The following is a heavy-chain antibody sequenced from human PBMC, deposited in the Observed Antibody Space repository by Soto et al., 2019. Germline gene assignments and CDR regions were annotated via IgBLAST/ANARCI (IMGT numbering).Heavy chain of an antibody. CDR2: IIPIFGTA. D-gene: IGHD6-13*01. Sequence: SVKVSCKASGGTFSSYAISWVRQAPGQGLEWMGGIIPIFGTANYAQKFQGRVTITADESTSTAYMELSSLRSEDTAVYYCARGSSSWPPIYGMDVWGKGTTVTVSS. CDR3: ARGSSSWPPIYGMDV. V-gene: IGHV1-69*13. CDR1: GGTFSSYA. J-gene: IGHJ6*04.